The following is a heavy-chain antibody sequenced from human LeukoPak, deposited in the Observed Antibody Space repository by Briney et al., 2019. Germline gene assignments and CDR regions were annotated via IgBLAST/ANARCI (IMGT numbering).Heavy chain of an antibody. J-gene: IGHJ4*02. CDR3: ARDSDSGRYYAGFDY. V-gene: IGHV4-39*07. D-gene: IGHD1-26*01. Sequence: SETLSLTCAVSGVSISGSYYYWGWIRQPPGKGLEWIGSIYYSGSTYYNPSLKSRVTISVDTSKNQFSLKLSSVTAADTAVYYCARDSDSGRYYAGFDYWGQGTLVTVSS. CDR1: GVSISGSYYY. CDR2: IYYSGST.